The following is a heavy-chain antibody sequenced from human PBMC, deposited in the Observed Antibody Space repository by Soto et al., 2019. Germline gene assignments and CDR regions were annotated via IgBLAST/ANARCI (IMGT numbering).Heavy chain of an antibody. J-gene: IGHJ4*02. CDR2: INHSGST. CDR1: GGSFSGYY. D-gene: IGHD6-19*01. Sequence: SETLSLTCAVYGGSFSGYYWSWIRQPPGKGLEWIGEINHSGSTNYNPSLKSRVTISVDTSKNQFSLKLSSVTAADTAVYYCARVKAYSSGWYHNFDYWGQVTLVTVS. V-gene: IGHV4-34*01. CDR3: ARVKAYSSGWYHNFDY.